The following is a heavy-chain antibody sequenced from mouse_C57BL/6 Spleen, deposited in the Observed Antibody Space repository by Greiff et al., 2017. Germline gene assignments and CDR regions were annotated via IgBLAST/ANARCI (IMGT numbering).Heavy chain of an antibody. D-gene: IGHD1-1*01. J-gene: IGHJ1*03. CDR3: ATFTVVATLRYFDV. CDR2: ISSGSSTI. V-gene: IGHV5-17*01. CDR1: GFTFSDYG. Sequence: EVHLVESGGGLVKPGGSLKLSCAASGFTFSDYGMHWVRQAPEQGLEWVAYISSGSSTIYYADTVKGRFTISRDNAKNTLLLQMPSLRSEDTAMYYCATFTVVATLRYFDVWGTGTTVTVSS.